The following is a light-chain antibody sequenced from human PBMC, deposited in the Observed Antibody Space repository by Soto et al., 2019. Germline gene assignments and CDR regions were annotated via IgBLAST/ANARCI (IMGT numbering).Light chain of an antibody. CDR3: QQSYSTMWT. CDR1: QGISTY. CDR2: AAS. J-gene: IGKJ1*01. Sequence: DIQMTQSPSSLSASVGDRVTITCRASQGISTYLNCYQQKPGKAPKLLIYAASSLQSGVPSRFSGSGSETDFTLTISSLQPEDFATYSCQQSYSTMWTFGQGTK. V-gene: IGKV1-39*01.